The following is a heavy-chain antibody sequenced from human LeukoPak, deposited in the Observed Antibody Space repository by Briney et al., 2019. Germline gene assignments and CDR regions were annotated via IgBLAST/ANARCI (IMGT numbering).Heavy chain of an antibody. J-gene: IGHJ5*02. Sequence: ASVKVSCRASGYTFTSYAMNWVRQAPGQGLEWTGWINANTGNPTYAQGFTGRFVFSLDTSVSTAYLQISSLKAEDTAVYYCARDADPYYYDSSGYFSPWGQGTLVTVSS. CDR1: GYTFTSYA. V-gene: IGHV7-4-1*02. CDR3: ARDADPYYYDSSGYFSP. CDR2: INANTGNP. D-gene: IGHD3-22*01.